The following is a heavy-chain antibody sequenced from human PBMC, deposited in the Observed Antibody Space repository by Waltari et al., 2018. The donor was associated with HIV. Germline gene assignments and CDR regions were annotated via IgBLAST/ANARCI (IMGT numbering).Heavy chain of an antibody. CDR2: ISSGGSTI. Sequence: EVQLVESGGGLVQPGGSLRLSCAASGFTFSSHSMNWVRQAPGKGLEWISYISSGGSTIYSADSVKGRFTISRDNAQNSLYLQMNSLRAEDTAVYYCARRGGNYYFDYWGQGTLVTVSS. CDR1: GFTFSSHS. D-gene: IGHD2-21*02. J-gene: IGHJ4*02. V-gene: IGHV3-48*01. CDR3: ARRGGNYYFDY.